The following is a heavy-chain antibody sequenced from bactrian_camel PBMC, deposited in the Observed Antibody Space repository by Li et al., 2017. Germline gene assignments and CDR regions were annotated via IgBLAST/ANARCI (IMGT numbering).Heavy chain of an antibody. V-gene: IGHV3S5*01. CDR2: IDDAGSGT. J-gene: IGHJ6*01. CDR1: GFTFSSRY. CDR3: TSYGHLGDYVLPFGY. Sequence: HVQLVESGGGLVQPGGSQRLSCAASGFTFSSRYMTWVRQAPGKGLEWLASIDDAGSGTKYTDSVKGRFTISRDNAKNTVYLRMNSLKSEDTALYYCTSYGHLGDYVLPFGYWGQGTQVTVS. D-gene: IGHD4*01.